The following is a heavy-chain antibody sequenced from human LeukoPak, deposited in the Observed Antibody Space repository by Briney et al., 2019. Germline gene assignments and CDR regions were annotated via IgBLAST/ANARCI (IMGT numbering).Heavy chain of an antibody. Sequence: SETLSLTCTVSGGSISSGGYYWSWIRQHPGKGLEWIGTICHSGNTYYNPSLKSRVTVSVDTSKSQLSLRLNSVTAADTSVYYCARYCNAGACSMFKTFDVWGQGTMVTVSS. CDR1: GGSISSGGYY. V-gene: IGHV4-39*01. D-gene: IGHD2-15*01. CDR3: ARYCNAGACSMFKTFDV. J-gene: IGHJ3*01. CDR2: ICHSGNT.